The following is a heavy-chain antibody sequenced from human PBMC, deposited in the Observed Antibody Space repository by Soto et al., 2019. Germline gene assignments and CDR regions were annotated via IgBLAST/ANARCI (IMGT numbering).Heavy chain of an antibody. D-gene: IGHD2-21*02. J-gene: IGHJ6*02. Sequence: QITLKESGPTLVKPTQTLTLTCTFSGFSLRTSGVGVGWIRQPPGKTLEWLALIYWDNDKRYSPSLKSRLTNTKNTPDNQVVLTMTNMHPLDTAKYYGAQSRCGGDCLQSYPSHYYYGVDGWGQGTAVTV. CDR2: IYWDNDK. CDR3: AQSRCGGDCLQSYPSHYYYGVDG. V-gene: IGHV2-5*02. CDR1: GFSLRTSGVG.